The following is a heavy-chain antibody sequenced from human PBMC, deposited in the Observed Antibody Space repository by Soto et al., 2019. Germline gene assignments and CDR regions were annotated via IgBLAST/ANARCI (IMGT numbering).Heavy chain of an antibody. D-gene: IGHD3-16*01. Sequence: SETLSLTCAVYGGFLSESYWTWIRQPPGKGLEWIGEINHVGGTNYNPSLKSRVTMSVDTSQNQFSLRLISVTAADTAMYFCVRIRYQLPSSVPWIDPWGQGTPVTVSS. CDR3: VRIRYQLPSSVPWIDP. J-gene: IGHJ5*02. CDR2: INHVGGT. V-gene: IGHV4-34*01. CDR1: GGFLSESY.